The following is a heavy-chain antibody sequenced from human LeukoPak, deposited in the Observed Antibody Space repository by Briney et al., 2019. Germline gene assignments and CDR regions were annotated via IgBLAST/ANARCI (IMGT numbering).Heavy chain of an antibody. Sequence: GGSLRLSCAASGFTFSSYAMHWVRQAPGKGLEWVAVISYDGSNKYYAGSVKGRFTISRDNSKNTLYLQMNSLRAEDTAVYYCARYLISSDFDYWGQGTLVTVSS. J-gene: IGHJ4*02. CDR1: GFTFSSYA. CDR2: ISYDGSNK. CDR3: ARYLISSDFDY. V-gene: IGHV3-30*04. D-gene: IGHD3-22*01.